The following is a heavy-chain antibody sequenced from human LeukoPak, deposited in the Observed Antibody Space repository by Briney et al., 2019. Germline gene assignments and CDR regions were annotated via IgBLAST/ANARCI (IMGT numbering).Heavy chain of an antibody. CDR3: ARARYTYGNNWFDP. V-gene: IGHV3-7*01. Sequence: PGGSLRLSCAASEFTFRSYWMSWVRQAPGKGLEWVANIDQDGSEKYYVDSVKGRFTISRDNAKKSVFLHMDSLRGEDTAVYYCARARYTYGNNWFDPWGQGTLVAVSS. CDR2: IDQDGSEK. J-gene: IGHJ5*02. CDR1: EFTFRSYW. D-gene: IGHD5-18*01.